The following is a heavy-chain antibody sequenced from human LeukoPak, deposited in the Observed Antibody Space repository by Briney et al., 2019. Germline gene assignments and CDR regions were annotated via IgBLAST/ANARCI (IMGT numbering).Heavy chain of an antibody. CDR2: ISYDGSNK. D-gene: IGHD3-16*01. CDR3: ARGGGSGRWGSAFDM. CDR1: GFTFNSYA. J-gene: IGHJ3*02. Sequence: GGSLRLSCAASGFTFNSYAMYWVRQAPGKGLEWVAVISYDGSNKYYADSVKGRFTISRDNSKNTLYLQMNSLRPEDTAVYYCARGGGSGRWGSAFDMWGQGTMVTVSP. V-gene: IGHV3-30*04.